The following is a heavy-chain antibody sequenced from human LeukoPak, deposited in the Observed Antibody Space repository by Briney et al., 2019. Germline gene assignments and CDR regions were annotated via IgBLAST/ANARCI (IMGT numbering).Heavy chain of an antibody. V-gene: IGHV1-18*04. CDR3: ARVVPAARSSGPPDY. Sequence: GASVKVSCKASGYTFTDYYIHWVRQAPGQGLEWMGWISAYNGNTNYAQKLQGRVTMTTDTSTSTAYMELRSLRSDDTAVYYCARVVPAARSSGPPDYWGQGTLVTVSS. CDR1: GYTFTDYY. J-gene: IGHJ4*02. CDR2: ISAYNGNT. D-gene: IGHD2-2*01.